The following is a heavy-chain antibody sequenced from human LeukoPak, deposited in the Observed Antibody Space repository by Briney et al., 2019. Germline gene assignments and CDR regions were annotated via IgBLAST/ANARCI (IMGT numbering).Heavy chain of an antibody. J-gene: IGHJ4*02. CDR2: ISSSGSYI. V-gene: IGHV3-21*01. CDR3: ASGLAYCGGDCYGY. Sequence: GGSLRLSCAASGFTFSCYSMNWLRQAPGKGLEWVSSISSSGSYIYYADSVKGRFTISRDNAKTSLYLQMNSLRAEDTAVYYCASGLAYCGGDCYGYWGQGTLVTVSS. D-gene: IGHD2-21*02. CDR1: GFTFSCYS.